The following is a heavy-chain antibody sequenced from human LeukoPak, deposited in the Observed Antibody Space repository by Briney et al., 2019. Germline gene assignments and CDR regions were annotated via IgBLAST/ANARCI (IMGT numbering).Heavy chain of an antibody. CDR3: AKSPVAGLRGIFDY. V-gene: IGHV3-23*01. D-gene: IGHD6-19*01. CDR1: GFTFSSFA. CDR2: IDGGGGFT. J-gene: IGHJ4*02. Sequence: GESLRLSCAASGFTFSSFAILWLRQAPGKGLEWVSGIDGGGGFTYYADSVKGRFTISRDNSRNTLYLQMNSLRTEDTAVYYCAKSPVAGLRGIFDYWGQGTLLTVSS.